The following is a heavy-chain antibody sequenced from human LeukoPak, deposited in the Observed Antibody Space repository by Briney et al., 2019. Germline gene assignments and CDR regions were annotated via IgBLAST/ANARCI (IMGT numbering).Heavy chain of an antibody. CDR3: ARDDLLPKYCSSTSCYVGGYMDV. J-gene: IGHJ6*03. CDR1: GDTFSSYA. CDR2: IIPIFGTA. D-gene: IGHD2-2*01. Sequence: SVKVSCKASGDTFSSYAISWVRQAPGQGLEWMGGIIPIFGTANYAQKFQGRVTITADESTSTAYMELSSLRSEDTAVYYCARDDLLPKYCSSTSCYVGGYMDVWGKGTTVTVSS. V-gene: IGHV1-69*01.